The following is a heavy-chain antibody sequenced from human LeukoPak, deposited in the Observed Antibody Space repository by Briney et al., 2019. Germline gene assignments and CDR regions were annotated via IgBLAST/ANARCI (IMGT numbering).Heavy chain of an antibody. CDR1: GYTFTSYG. D-gene: IGHD3-3*01. CDR2: ISAYNGNT. CDR3: ARDRSITIFGVVNPDIDY. Sequence: GASVKVSCKASGYTFTSYGISWVRQAPGQGLEWMGWISAYNGNTNYAQKLQGRVTMTTDTSTSTAYMELRSLRSDDTAVYYCARDRSITIFGVVNPDIDYWGQGTLVTVSS. V-gene: IGHV1-18*01. J-gene: IGHJ4*02.